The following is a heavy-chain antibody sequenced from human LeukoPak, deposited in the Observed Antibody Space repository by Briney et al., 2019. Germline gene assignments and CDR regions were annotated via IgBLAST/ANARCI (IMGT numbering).Heavy chain of an antibody. J-gene: IGHJ4*02. Sequence: EXXGEINHSGSTNYNPSLKSGVTISVDTSKNQFSLKLSCVTGADTAVYYCARGVRQWLAHGVDYWGQGTLVTVSS. V-gene: IGHV4-34*01. D-gene: IGHD6-19*01. CDR2: INHSGST. CDR3: ARGVRQWLAHGVDY.